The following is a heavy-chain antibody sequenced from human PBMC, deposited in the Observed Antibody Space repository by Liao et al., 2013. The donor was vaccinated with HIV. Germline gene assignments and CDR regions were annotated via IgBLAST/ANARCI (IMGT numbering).Heavy chain of an antibody. CDR3: ARVWRHHFDY. CDR2: VYYTGGT. CDR1: IGSINSDNYY. Sequence: QVELQESGPGLLKPSATLSLTCTVSIGSINSDNYYWNWIRQPPGKGLEWIGYVYYTGGTNYSPSLKSRVAISIDTSKNQFSLELRSVTAADTAVYYCARVWRHHFDYWGQGRLVTVSS. J-gene: IGHJ4*02. D-gene: IGHD2-21*01. V-gene: IGHV4-61*01.